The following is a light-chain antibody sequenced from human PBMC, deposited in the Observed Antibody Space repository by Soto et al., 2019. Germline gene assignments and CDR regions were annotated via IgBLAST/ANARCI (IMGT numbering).Light chain of an antibody. CDR2: END. CDR3: CSYAGTSYV. Sequence: QSALTQPPSVSAAPGQKVTMSCSGGSSNIGNYYVSWHQQLPGTAPKLLIYENDKRPSGIPDRFSGSKSGNTASLTISGLQAEVEADYYRCSYAGTSYVFGSGTKVTVL. J-gene: IGLJ1*01. V-gene: IGLV1-51*02. CDR1: SSNIGNYY.